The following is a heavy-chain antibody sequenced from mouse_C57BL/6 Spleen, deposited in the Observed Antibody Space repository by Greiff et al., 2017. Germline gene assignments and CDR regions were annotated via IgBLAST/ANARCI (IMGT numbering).Heavy chain of an antibody. CDR1: GYTFTSYW. CDR2: IHPNSGST. Sequence: QVQLKQPGAELVKPGASVKLSCKASGYTFTSYWMHWVKQRPGQGLEWIGMIHPNSGSTNYNEKFKSKATLTVDKSSSTAYMQLSSLTSEDSAVYYCARSTTVVAPRYWGQGTTLTVSS. V-gene: IGHV1-64*01. J-gene: IGHJ2*01. D-gene: IGHD1-1*01. CDR3: ARSTTVVAPRY.